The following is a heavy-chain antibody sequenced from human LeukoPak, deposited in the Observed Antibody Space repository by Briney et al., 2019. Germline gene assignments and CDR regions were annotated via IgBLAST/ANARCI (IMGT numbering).Heavy chain of an antibody. Sequence: GGSLRLSCAASGFTFDDYAMHWVRQAPGKGLEWVSLISWDGGSTYYADSVKGRFTISRDNSKNSLYLQMNSLRAEDTALYYCAKDGLYSGELDRGYYYYYMDVWGKGTTVTVSS. D-gene: IGHD1-7*01. CDR3: AKDGLYSGELDRGYYYYYMDV. CDR2: ISWDGGST. J-gene: IGHJ6*03. CDR1: GFTFDDYA. V-gene: IGHV3-43D*03.